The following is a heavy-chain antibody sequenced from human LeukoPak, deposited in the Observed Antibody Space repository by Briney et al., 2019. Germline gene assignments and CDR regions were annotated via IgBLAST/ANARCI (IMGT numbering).Heavy chain of an antibody. CDR2: ISYDGSNK. Sequence: GRSLRLSCAASGFTFSSYAMHWVRQAPGKGLEWVAVISYDGSNKYYADSVKSRFTISRDNSKNTLYLQMNSLRAEDTAVYYCARGVVPAACFDYWGQGTLVTVSS. V-gene: IGHV3-30-3*01. CDR1: GFTFSSYA. J-gene: IGHJ4*02. CDR3: ARGVVPAACFDY. D-gene: IGHD2-2*01.